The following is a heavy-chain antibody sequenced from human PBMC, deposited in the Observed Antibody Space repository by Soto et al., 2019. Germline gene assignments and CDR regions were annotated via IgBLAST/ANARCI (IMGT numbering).Heavy chain of an antibody. CDR1: GFTVSDYY. V-gene: IGHV3-11*01. Sequence: QVQREESGGGLVKPGGSLRLSCAASGFTVSDYYMNWIRQAPGKGLEWVSYISSSGTTIYYADSVKGRFTISRDNAKNSLFLQMNSLRAEDTALYFCARGHSIFYGMDVWGQGTTVTVSS. J-gene: IGHJ6*02. CDR2: ISSSGTTI. D-gene: IGHD2-21*01. CDR3: ARGHSIFYGMDV.